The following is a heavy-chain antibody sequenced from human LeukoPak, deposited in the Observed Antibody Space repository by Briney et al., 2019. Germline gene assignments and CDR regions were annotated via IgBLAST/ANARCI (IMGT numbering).Heavy chain of an antibody. Sequence: PGGSLRLSCAASGFTFSSYGMHWVRQAPGKGLEWVAVISYDGSNKYYADSVKGRFTISRDNSKNTLYLQMNSLRAEDTAVYYCAKEADFTFDYWGQGTLVTVSS. CDR3: AKEADFTFDY. CDR2: ISYDGSNK. V-gene: IGHV3-30*18. CDR1: GFTFSSYG. J-gene: IGHJ4*02. D-gene: IGHD3-3*01.